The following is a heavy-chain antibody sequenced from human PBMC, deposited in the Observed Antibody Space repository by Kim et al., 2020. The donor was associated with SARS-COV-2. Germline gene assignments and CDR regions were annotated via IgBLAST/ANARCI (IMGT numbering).Heavy chain of an antibody. V-gene: IGHV3-33*05. CDR3: ARDRLAAAGFDP. J-gene: IGHJ5*02. CDR2: ISYDGSNK. D-gene: IGHD6-13*01. Sequence: GGSLRLSCAASGFTFSSYGMHWVRQAPGKGLEWVAVISYDGSNKYYADSVKGRFTISRDNSKNTLYLQMNSLRAEDTAVYYCARDRLAAAGFDPWGQGTL. CDR1: GFTFSSYG.